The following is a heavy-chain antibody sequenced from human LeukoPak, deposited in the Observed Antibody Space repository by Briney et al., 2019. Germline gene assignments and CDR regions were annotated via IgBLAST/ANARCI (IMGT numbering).Heavy chain of an antibody. V-gene: IGHV4-4*07. CDR3: ARDSSGSHYDY. J-gene: IGHJ4*02. CDR1: GDSISSYY. D-gene: IGHD3-22*01. CDR2: IYTSGSS. Sequence: PSETLSLTCTVSGDSISSYYWSWIRQPAGKGLEWIGRIYTSGSSIYNPYPKNRVTMSVDTPKNQFSLKVSSVTAADTAVYYCARDSSGSHYDYWGQGTLVTVSS.